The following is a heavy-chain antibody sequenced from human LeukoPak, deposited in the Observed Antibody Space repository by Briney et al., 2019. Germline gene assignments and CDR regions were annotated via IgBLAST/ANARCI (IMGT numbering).Heavy chain of an antibody. D-gene: IGHD2-2*01. Sequence: PSETLSLTCTVSGGSISSSSYYWGWIRQPPGKGLEWIGSIYYSGSTYYNPSLKSRVTISVDTSKNQFSLKLSSVTAADTAVYYCARYTDIVVVPAAMRRHNWFDPWGQGTLDTVSS. CDR3: ARYTDIVVVPAAMRRHNWFDP. CDR1: GGSISSSSYY. CDR2: IYYSGST. V-gene: IGHV4-39*01. J-gene: IGHJ5*02.